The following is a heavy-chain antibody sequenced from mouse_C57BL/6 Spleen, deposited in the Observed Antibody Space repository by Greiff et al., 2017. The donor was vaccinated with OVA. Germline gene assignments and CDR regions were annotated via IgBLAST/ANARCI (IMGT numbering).Heavy chain of an antibody. CDR2: IYPRSGNT. D-gene: IGHD1-1*01. V-gene: IGHV1-81*01. CDR1: GYTFTSYG. CDR3: ARGEYYYGSSPYYFDY. J-gene: IGHJ2*01. Sequence: VQLQQSGAELARPGASVKLSCKASGYTFTSYGISWVKQRTGQGLEWIGEIYPRSGNTYYNEKFKGKATLTADKSSSTAYMELRSLTSEDSAVYFCARGEYYYGSSPYYFDYWGQGTTLTVSS.